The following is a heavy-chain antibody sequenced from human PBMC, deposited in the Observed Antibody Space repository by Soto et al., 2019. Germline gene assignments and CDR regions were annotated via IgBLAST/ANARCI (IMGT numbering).Heavy chain of an antibody. CDR1: GGSFSGYY. Sequence: QVQLQQWGAGLLKPSETLSLTCAVYGGSFSGYYWSWIRQPPGKGLEWIGEINHSGSTHYNPSLKSRVTISVDTSKNQFSLKLSSVTAADTAVYYCARGRMIGRFDPWGQGTLVTVSS. CDR2: INHSGST. D-gene: IGHD3-22*01. V-gene: IGHV4-34*01. CDR3: ARGRMIGRFDP. J-gene: IGHJ5*02.